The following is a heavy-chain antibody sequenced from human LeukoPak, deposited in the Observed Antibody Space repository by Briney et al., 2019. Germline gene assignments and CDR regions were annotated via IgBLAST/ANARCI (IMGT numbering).Heavy chain of an antibody. CDR1: GFTFSSYS. V-gene: IGHV3-21*01. J-gene: IGHJ3*02. Sequence: GGSLRLSCAASGFTFSSYSMNWVRRAPGKGLEWVSSISSSSSYIYYADSVKGRFTISRDNAKNSLYLQMNSLRAEDTAVYYCARDVNDAFDIWGQGTMVTVSS. CDR3: ARDVNDAFDI. CDR2: ISSSSSYI.